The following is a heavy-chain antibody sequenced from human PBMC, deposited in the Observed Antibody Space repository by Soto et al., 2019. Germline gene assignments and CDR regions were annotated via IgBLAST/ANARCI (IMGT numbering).Heavy chain of an antibody. Sequence: QVQLQQWGAGLLKPSETLSLTCAVSGESFSDYFWSWIRQPPGQGLEWIGEIDQTGRTNYNPSLKSRVIMSVDTSKNQFSLNLSSVTAADTAMYYCARGVGSGRDYGLDVWGQGTTVTVS. CDR3: ARGVGSGRDYGLDV. V-gene: IGHV4-34*01. CDR1: GESFSDYF. D-gene: IGHD3-10*01. J-gene: IGHJ6*02. CDR2: IDQTGRT.